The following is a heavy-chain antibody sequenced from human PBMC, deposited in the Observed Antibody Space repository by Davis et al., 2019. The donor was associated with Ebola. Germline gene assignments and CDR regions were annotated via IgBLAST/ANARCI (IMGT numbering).Heavy chain of an antibody. D-gene: IGHD2-21*01. V-gene: IGHV3-48*03. J-gene: IGHJ6*02. CDR2: ISRGCDMI. Sequence: PGGSLRLSCQGSGFHFSNYDMNWVRQAPGMGLERVSYISRGCDMIEYADSVKGRLTISRDNAKNSLYLQMNSLRAEDTAFYYCARVIPMLYSVDYGLDVWGQGTTVTVSS. CDR1: GFHFSNYD. CDR3: ARVIPMLYSVDYGLDV.